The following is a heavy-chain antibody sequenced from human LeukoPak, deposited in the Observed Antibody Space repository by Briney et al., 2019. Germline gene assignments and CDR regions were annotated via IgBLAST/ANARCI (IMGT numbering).Heavy chain of an antibody. CDR1: GFTFSSYS. Sequence: GGSLRLSCAASGFTFSSYSMNWVRQAPGKGLEWVSSISSSSNYIYYADSVKGRFTISRDNAKNSLYLQMNSPRAEDTAVYYCARGQFRYYDSSGYYGPDYWGQGTLVTVSS. CDR2: ISSSSNYI. D-gene: IGHD3-22*01. CDR3: ARGQFRYYDSSGYYGPDY. J-gene: IGHJ4*02. V-gene: IGHV3-21*01.